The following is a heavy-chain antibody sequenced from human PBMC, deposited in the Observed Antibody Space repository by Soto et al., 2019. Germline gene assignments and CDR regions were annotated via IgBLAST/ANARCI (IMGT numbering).Heavy chain of an antibody. CDR1: GVSIGSHDW. CDR3: ATRDTGRVY. V-gene: IGHV4-4*02. J-gene: IGHJ4*02. CDR2: SHQSGNT. D-gene: IGHD5-18*01. Sequence: QVQLQESGPGLVKPSGTLSLTCAVSGVSIGSHDWWTWVRQPPGKGLEWIGESHQSGNTNYNSSLESPVTISLDKSKNPFSLQLSSVTVADTAVYYCATRDTGRVYWGQGTLVTVSS.